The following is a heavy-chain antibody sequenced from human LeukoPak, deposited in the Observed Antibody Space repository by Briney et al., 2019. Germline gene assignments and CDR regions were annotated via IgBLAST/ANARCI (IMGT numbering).Heavy chain of an antibody. CDR2: ISGSGGSA. D-gene: IGHD6-19*01. CDR3: ARRSVAGTWDFDY. J-gene: IGHJ4*02. V-gene: IGHV3-23*01. Sequence: GESLRLSCAGSGFTFSNYAMHWVRQAPGKGLEWVSAISGSGGSAYYADSVKGRFTISRDNSKNTLYLQMNSLRAEDTAVYYCARRSVAGTWDFDYWGQGTLVTVSS. CDR1: GFTFSNYA.